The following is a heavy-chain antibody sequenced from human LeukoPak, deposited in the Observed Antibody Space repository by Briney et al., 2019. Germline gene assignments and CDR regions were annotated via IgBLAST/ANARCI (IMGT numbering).Heavy chain of an antibody. Sequence: PSETLSLTCTVSGGSISSYYWSWIRRPPGGGLEWIGYIYYSGSTNYNPTLKSRVTISLDTPRNQFSLRLNSVTAADTAVYYCARDTWVRSGGDWYFYGMDVWGQGTTVTVSS. CDR1: GGSISSYY. D-gene: IGHD3-10*01. CDR3: ARDTWVRSGGDWYFYGMDV. J-gene: IGHJ6*02. V-gene: IGHV4-59*01. CDR2: IYYSGST.